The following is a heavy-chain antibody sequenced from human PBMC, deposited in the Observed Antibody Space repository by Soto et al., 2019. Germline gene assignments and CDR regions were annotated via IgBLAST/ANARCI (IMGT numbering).Heavy chain of an antibody. CDR1: GGTFSSYA. CDR2: IIPIFGTA. D-gene: IGHD2-8*01. CDR3: ARQVGIVLMVYASTGWFDP. Sequence: SVKVSCKASGGTFSSYAISWLRQSPGQGLEWMGGIIPIFGTANYAQKFQGRVTITADESTSTAYMELSSLRSEDTAVYYCARQVGIVLMVYASTGWFDPWGQGTLVTVSS. J-gene: IGHJ5*02. V-gene: IGHV1-69*13.